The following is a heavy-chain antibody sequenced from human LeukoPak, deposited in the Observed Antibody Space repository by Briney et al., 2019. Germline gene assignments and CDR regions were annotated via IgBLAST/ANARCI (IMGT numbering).Heavy chain of an antibody. CDR2: ITSSGSYI. J-gene: IGHJ4*02. CDR3: ARAEALKFRDFDY. CDR1: GFTFSNYS. V-gene: IGHV3-21*01. Sequence: PGGSLRLSCAASGFTFSNYSMNWVRQAPGKGLEWVSSITSSGSYIYYADSVKGRFTISRDNARNSLYLQMNSLRVEDTAIYYCARAEALKFRDFDYWGQGTLVTVSS.